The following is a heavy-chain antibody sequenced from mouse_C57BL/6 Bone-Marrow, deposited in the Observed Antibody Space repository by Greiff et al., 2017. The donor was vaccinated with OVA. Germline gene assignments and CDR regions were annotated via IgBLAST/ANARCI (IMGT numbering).Heavy chain of an antibody. CDR3: ARGRATVVATPFAY. D-gene: IGHD1-1*01. CDR1: GFTFSSYT. CDR2: ISGGGGNT. V-gene: IGHV5-9*01. J-gene: IGHJ3*01. Sequence: EVKLVESGGGLVKPGGSLKLPCAASGFTFSSYTMSWVRQTPEKRLEWVATISGGGGNTYYPDSVKGRFTISRDNAKNTLYLQMSSLRSEDTALYYCARGRATVVATPFAYWGQGTLVTVSA.